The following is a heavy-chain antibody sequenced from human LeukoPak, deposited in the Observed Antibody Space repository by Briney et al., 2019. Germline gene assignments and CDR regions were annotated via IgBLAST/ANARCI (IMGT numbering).Heavy chain of an antibody. D-gene: IGHD6-19*01. V-gene: IGHV4-34*01. CDR2: INHSGST. CDR1: GGSFSGYY. CDR3: ARGGSSGWYGRVKYAFDI. J-gene: IGHJ3*02. Sequence: SETLSLTCAVYGGSFSGYYWSWIRQPPGKGLEWIGEINHSGSTNYNPSPKSRVTISVDTSKNQFSLKLSSVTAADTAVYYCARGGSSGWYGRVKYAFDIWGQGTMVTVSS.